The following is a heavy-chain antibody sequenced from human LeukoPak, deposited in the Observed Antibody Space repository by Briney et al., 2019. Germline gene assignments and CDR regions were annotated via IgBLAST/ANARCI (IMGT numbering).Heavy chain of an antibody. Sequence: GGSLRLSCAASGFSFSSYAMSWVRQAPGKGLEWVSGISGRDGSTYYADSVKGRFTISRDISKNTLYLQMNSLRAEDTAVYYCVKGRTLPHLGYWGQGTLVTVSS. CDR2: ISGRDGST. V-gene: IGHV3-23*01. D-gene: IGHD1-7*01. CDR3: VKGRTLPHLGY. J-gene: IGHJ4*02. CDR1: GFSFSSYA.